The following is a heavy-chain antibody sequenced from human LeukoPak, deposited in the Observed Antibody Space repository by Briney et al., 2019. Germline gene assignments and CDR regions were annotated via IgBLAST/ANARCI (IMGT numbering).Heavy chain of an antibody. V-gene: IGHV4-59*01. D-gene: IGHD2-21*02. J-gene: IGHJ4*02. CDR1: GGSMNDYY. CDR3: ARENGGDSGSPDY. CDR2: IYYSGST. Sequence: SETLSLTCTVSGGSMNDYYWSWIRQPPGKGLEWIGYIYYSGSTIYNPSLKSRVTISVDTSKNQFSLNLRSVTAADTAMYYCARENGGDSGSPDYWGQGTLVTVSS.